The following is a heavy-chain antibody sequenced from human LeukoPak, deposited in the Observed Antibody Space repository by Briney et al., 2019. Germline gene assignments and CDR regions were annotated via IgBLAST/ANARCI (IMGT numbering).Heavy chain of an antibody. J-gene: IGHJ4*02. CDR1: GFTFGSYG. Sequence: PGGSLRLSCAASGFTFGSYGMHWVRQAPGKGLEWVTFIRYDGSNKYYADSVKGRFTISRDNSKNTLYLQMNSLRAEDTAVYYCAKDAGRGYYDSSGYSQAAYYFDYWGQGTLVTVSS. CDR2: IRYDGSNK. V-gene: IGHV3-30*02. CDR3: AKDAGRGYYDSSGYSQAAYYFDY. D-gene: IGHD3-22*01.